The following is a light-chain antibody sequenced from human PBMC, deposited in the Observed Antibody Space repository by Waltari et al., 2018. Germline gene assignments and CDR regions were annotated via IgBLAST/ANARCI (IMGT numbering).Light chain of an antibody. CDR3: CSYAGGGSWV. V-gene: IGLV2-23*02. CDR2: KIS. Sequence: QSALTQPASVSGSPGQSITISCTGTSSDVGNYNLVPWFRQHPGQAPKLVVYKISRRPSGVSDRFSGSKSGNTASLTISGLHLEDEADYYCCSYAGGGSWVFGGGTKLTVL. J-gene: IGLJ3*02. CDR1: SSDVGNYNL.